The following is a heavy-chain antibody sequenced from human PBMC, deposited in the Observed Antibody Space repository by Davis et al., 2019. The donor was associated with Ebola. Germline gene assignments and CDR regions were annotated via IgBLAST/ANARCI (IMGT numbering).Heavy chain of an antibody. CDR3: AKACHMVIVKPFDY. Sequence: GESLKISCAASGFTFSSYAMSWVRQAPGKGLEWVSGISGGGGSTNYADSVKGRFTISRDNSKDTLYLQMNSLRAEDTAVYYCAKACHMVIVKPFDYWGQGTLVTVSS. V-gene: IGHV3-23*01. J-gene: IGHJ4*02. CDR2: ISGGGGST. D-gene: IGHD3-16*02. CDR1: GFTFSSYA.